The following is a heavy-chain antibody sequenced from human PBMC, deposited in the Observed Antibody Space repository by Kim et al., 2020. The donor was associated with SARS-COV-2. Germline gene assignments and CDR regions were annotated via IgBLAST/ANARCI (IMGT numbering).Heavy chain of an antibody. CDR3: ATVRSGITSSWFIDY. D-gene: IGHD6-13*01. CDR1: GFTFRNYG. J-gene: IGHJ4*02. V-gene: IGHV3-33*01. Sequence: GGSLRLSCAASGFTFRNYGMHWVRQAPGKGLEWVAVIWYDGSQQYYADSVKGRFTISRDNSKKTLYLQMNSLRAEDTAVYYCATVRSGITSSWFIDYWGQGTLVTVSS. CDR2: IWYDGSQQ.